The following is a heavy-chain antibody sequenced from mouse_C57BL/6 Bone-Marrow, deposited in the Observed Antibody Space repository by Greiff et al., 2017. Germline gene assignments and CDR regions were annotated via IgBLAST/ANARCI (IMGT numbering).Heavy chain of an antibody. J-gene: IGHJ4*01. CDR3: ARSYGYYYAMDY. CDR1: GYAFTNYL. Sequence: LQLQESGAELVRPGTSVKVSCKASGYAFTNYLIEWVKQRPGQGLEWIGVINPGSGGTNYNEKFKGKATLTADKSSSTAYMQLSSLTSDDSAVYVCARSYGYYYAMDYWGQGTSVTVSS. CDR2: INPGSGGT. V-gene: IGHV1-54*01. D-gene: IGHD1-2*01.